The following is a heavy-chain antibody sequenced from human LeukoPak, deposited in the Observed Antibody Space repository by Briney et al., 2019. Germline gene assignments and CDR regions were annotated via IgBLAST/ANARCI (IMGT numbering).Heavy chain of an antibody. CDR3: ATMNVYDSSGHHDY. Sequence: ASVKVSCKASGYTFTGYSMHWVRQAPGKGLEWMGGFDPEDGETIYAQKFQGRVTMTEDTSTDTAYMELSSLRSEDTAVYYCATMNVYDSSGHHDYWGQGTLVTVSS. J-gene: IGHJ4*02. V-gene: IGHV1-24*01. CDR1: GYTFTGYS. D-gene: IGHD3-22*01. CDR2: FDPEDGET.